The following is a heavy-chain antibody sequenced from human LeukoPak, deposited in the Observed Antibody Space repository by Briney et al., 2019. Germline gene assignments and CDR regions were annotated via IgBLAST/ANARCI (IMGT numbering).Heavy chain of an antibody. CDR3: ARRVMMATKRYYDL. Sequence: NPSETLSLTCAVYGGSFSGYYWSWIRQPPGKGLEWIGEINHSGSTNYNPSLKSRVTISVDTSKNQFSLKLSSVTAADTAVYYCARRVMMATKRYYDLWGRGILVTASS. CDR1: GGSFSGYY. D-gene: IGHD5-24*01. J-gene: IGHJ2*01. V-gene: IGHV4-34*01. CDR2: INHSGST.